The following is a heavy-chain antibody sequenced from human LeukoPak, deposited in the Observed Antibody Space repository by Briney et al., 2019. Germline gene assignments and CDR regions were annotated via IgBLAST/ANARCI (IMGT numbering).Heavy chain of an antibody. Sequence: ASVKVSCKASGYTFTSYDVNWVRQATGQGLEWMGWINPSSGNTGYAQKFQGRVTIIRNTSISTAYMELSSLRSEDTAVYYCARAAGGTRNYYMDVWAKGTSVTVSS. CDR1: GYTFTSYD. V-gene: IGHV1-8*01. CDR2: INPSSGNT. J-gene: IGHJ6*03. D-gene: IGHD3-16*01. CDR3: ARAAGGTRNYYMDV.